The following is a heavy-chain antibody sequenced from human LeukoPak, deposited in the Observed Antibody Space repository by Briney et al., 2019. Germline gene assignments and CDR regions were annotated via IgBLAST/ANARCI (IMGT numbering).Heavy chain of an antibody. CDR2: ISNSGSTI. CDR1: GFTFSDYY. CDR3: AGGHLAPWGTTVLTPRAYFDY. V-gene: IGHV3-11*04. Sequence: GVLSLSCAASGFTFSDYYMSWIRQAPGKGLEWVSYISNSGSTIYDPDSVKGRFTISRDNAKNSLYLQMNSLRADDTAVYYTAGGHLAPWGTTVLTPRAYFDYWGQGNLVTVSS. J-gene: IGHJ4*02. D-gene: IGHD4-23*01.